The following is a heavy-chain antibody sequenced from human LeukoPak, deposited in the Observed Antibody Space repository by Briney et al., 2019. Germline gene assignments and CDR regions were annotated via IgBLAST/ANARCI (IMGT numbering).Heavy chain of an antibody. Sequence: PGRSLRLSCAASGFTFSSYAMHWVRQAPGKGLEWVAVISYDGSNKYYADSVKGRFTISRDNSKNTLYLQMNSLRAEDTAVYYCARESGGNPALDYWGQGTLVTVSS. J-gene: IGHJ4*02. CDR2: ISYDGSNK. CDR3: ARESGGNPALDY. D-gene: IGHD1-14*01. CDR1: GFTFSSYA. V-gene: IGHV3-30-3*01.